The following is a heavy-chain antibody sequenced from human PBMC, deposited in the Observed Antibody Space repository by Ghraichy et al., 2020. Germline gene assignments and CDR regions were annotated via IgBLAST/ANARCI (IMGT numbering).Heavy chain of an antibody. CDR3: ARVTDDHSNHVVWY. D-gene: IGHD4-11*01. V-gene: IGHV4-38-2*01. CDR1: GYSISSGYY. J-gene: IGHJ4*02. CDR2: MYHGGST. Sequence: SETLSLTCGVSGYSISSGYYWGWIRQPPGKGLEWIGSMYHGGSTYYNPSLKSRVTISVDTPKNQFSLKPSSVTAADTAVYYCARVTDDHSNHVVWYWGQGTLVTVSS.